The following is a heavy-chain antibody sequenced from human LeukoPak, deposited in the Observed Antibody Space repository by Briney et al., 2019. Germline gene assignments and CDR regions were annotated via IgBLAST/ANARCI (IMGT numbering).Heavy chain of an antibody. J-gene: IGHJ4*02. Sequence: SETLSLTCTVSGASICSYYWSWIRQPPGKGLEWIGYIYTSETTNFNPALRSRVTISIDTSKNQVSLRLSSVTAADTALYYCARHRSPSSLSFFDIWGRGMLVIVSS. D-gene: IGHD2-2*01. CDR1: GASICSYY. CDR2: IYTSETT. CDR3: ARHRSPSSLSFFDI. V-gene: IGHV4-4*09.